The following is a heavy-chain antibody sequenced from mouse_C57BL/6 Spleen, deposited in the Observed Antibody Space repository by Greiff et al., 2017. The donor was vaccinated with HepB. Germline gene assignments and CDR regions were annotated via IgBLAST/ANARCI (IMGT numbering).Heavy chain of an antibody. CDR2: INPGSGGT. CDR3: AISGYYGSSYFDY. D-gene: IGHD1-1*01. Sequence: QVQLKQSGAELVRPGTSVKVSCKASGYAFTNYLIEWVKQRPGQGLEWIGVINPGSGGTNYNEKFKGKATLTADKSSSTAYMQLSSLTSEDSAVYFCAISGYYGSSYFDYWGQGTTLTVSS. CDR1: GYAFTNYL. V-gene: IGHV1-54*01. J-gene: IGHJ2*01.